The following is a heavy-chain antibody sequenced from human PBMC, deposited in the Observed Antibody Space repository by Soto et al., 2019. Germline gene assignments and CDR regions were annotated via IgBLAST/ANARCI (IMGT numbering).Heavy chain of an antibody. V-gene: IGHV3-64*01. J-gene: IGHJ5*02. Sequence: EVQVVESGGGLVQPGGSLRLSCTASGFTFSTFAMHWVRQAPGKGLEDVSVISNDGSSTRYANSVKGRFTISRDNSKNTLYLQMGRLRAEDMAVYYCARDYTGWFDTWGQGTLVTVSS. CDR3: ARDYTGWFDT. CDR2: ISNDGSST. D-gene: IGHD2-2*02. CDR1: GFTFSTFA.